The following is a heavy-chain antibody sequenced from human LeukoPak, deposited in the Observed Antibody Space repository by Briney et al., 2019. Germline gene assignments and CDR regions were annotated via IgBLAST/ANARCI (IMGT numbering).Heavy chain of an antibody. J-gene: IGHJ4*02. CDR2: INAGNGNT. V-gene: IGHV1-3*01. CDR3: ARGGVDIVATKTF. CDR1: GYTFTSYG. D-gene: IGHD5-12*01. Sequence: GASVKVSCKASGYTFTSYGISWVRQAPGQGLEWMGWINAGNGNTKYSQKSQGRVTITRDTSASTAYMELSSLRSEDTAVYYCARGGVDIVATKTFWGQGTLVTVSS.